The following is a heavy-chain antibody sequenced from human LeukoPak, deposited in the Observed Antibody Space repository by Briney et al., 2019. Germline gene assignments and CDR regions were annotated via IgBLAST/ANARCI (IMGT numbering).Heavy chain of an antibody. CDR3: AKGGGYEAQYYYYYLDV. J-gene: IGHJ6*03. D-gene: IGHD5-12*01. CDR2: IKQDGSEK. Sequence: GGSLRLSCAASGFTFSSYWMSWVRQAPGKGLEWVANIKQDGSEKYYVDSVKGRFTISRDNAKNSLYLQMNSLRAEDTAVYYCAKGGGYEAQYYYYYLDVWGKGTTVTISS. CDR1: GFTFSSYW. V-gene: IGHV3-7*01.